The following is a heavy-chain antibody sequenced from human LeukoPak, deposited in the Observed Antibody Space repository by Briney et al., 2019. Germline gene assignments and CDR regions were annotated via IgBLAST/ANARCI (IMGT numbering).Heavy chain of an antibody. J-gene: IGHJ4*02. V-gene: IGHV4-39*07. CDR1: GGSISSSSYY. CDR3: ARPKKYYYDSSGYYGYFDY. D-gene: IGHD3-22*01. Sequence: SETLSLTCTVSGGSISSSSYYWGWIRQPPGKGLEWIGEINHSGSTNYNPSLKSRVTISVDTSKNQFSLKLSSVTAADTAVYYCARPKKYYYDSSGYYGYFDYWGQGTLVTVSS. CDR2: INHSGST.